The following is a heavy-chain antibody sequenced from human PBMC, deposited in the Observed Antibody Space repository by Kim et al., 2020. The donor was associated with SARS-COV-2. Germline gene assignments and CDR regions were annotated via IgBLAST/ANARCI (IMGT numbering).Heavy chain of an antibody. CDR1: GFTFSSYA. V-gene: IGHV3-23*01. D-gene: IGHD2-2*01. CDR3: AKGSGVLRIVVVPADNFDY. Sequence: WGSLRLSCAASGFTFSSYAMSWVRQAPGKGLEWVSAISGSGGSTYYADSVKGRFTISRDNSKNTLYLQMNSLRAEDTAVYYCAKGSGVLRIVVVPADNFDYWGQGTLVTVSS. CDR2: ISGSGGST. J-gene: IGHJ4*02.